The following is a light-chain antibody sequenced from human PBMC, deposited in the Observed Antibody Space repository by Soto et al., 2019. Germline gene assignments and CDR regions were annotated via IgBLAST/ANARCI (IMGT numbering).Light chain of an antibody. CDR1: QSVSSN. Sequence: EIVMTQSPGTLSLSPGERATLSCRASQSVSSNLAWYQQKPGQAPSLLIYGASTRATGTPARFSGSGSGTEFTLTISSLQSEDFAVYYCQQYDAWPLTFGGGTKVDIK. CDR2: GAS. V-gene: IGKV3-15*01. J-gene: IGKJ4*01. CDR3: QQYDAWPLT.